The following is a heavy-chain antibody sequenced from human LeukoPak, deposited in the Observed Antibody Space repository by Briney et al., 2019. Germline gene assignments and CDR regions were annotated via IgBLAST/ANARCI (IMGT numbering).Heavy chain of an antibody. CDR1: GFTFSSYA. J-gene: IGHJ3*02. V-gene: IGHV3-30-3*01. CDR3: ARDISQLLWFGEPSPFPDAFDI. CDR2: ISYDGSNK. D-gene: IGHD3-10*01. Sequence: GGSLRLSCAASGFTFSSYAMHWVRQAPGKGLEWVAVISYDGSNKYYADSVKGRFTISRDNSKNTLYLQMNSLRAEDTAVYYCARDISQLLWFGEPSPFPDAFDIWGQGTMVTVSS.